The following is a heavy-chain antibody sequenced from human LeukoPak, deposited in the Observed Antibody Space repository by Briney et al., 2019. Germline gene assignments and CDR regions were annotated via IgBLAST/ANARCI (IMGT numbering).Heavy chain of an antibody. CDR1: VYTFSSYA. CDR2: VFGSGGIT. Sequence: GGSLRLSCAASVYTFSSYAMSWVRQAPGKGREGVSAVFGSGGITYYADCVKGRFTISRDNSTNTLYLQMNSLRAEDTALYDCAKAWRVLRYFDWLCDYWGQGTLVTVSS. J-gene: IGHJ4*02. D-gene: IGHD3-9*01. V-gene: IGHV3-23*01. CDR3: AKAWRVLRYFDWLCDY.